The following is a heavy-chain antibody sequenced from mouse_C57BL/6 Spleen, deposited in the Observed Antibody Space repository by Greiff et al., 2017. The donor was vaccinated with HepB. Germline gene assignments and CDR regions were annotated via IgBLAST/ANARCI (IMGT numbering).Heavy chain of an antibody. CDR1: GYTFTDYY. D-gene: IGHD2-1*01. V-gene: IGHV1-26*01. J-gene: IGHJ3*01. CDR2: INPNNGGT. CDR3: ARNGNFAWFAY. Sequence: EVQLQQSGPELVKPGASVKISCKASGYTFTDYYMNWVKQSHGKSLEWIGDINPNNGGTSYNQKFKGKATLTVDKSSSTAYMELRSLTSEDSAVYYCARNGNFAWFAYWGQGTLVTVSA.